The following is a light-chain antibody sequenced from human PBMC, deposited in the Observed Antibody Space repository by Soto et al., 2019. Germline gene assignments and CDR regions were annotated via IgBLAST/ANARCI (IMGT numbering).Light chain of an antibody. CDR3: QQVNSYPRT. CDR1: QGISSY. V-gene: IGKV1-9*01. J-gene: IGKJ4*01. Sequence: DIQLTQSPSFLSASVGDRVTITCRASQGISSYLAWYQQKPGKAPKVLIYDASTLQSGVPSRFSGSGSGTEFTLTISSLQPEDFATSYCQQVNSYPRTFGGGTKVEIK. CDR2: DAS.